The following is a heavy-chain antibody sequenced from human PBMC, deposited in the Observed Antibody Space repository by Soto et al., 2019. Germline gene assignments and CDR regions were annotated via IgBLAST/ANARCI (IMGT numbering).Heavy chain of an antibody. D-gene: IGHD3-3*01. Sequence: QVQVVESGGGVVQPGRSLRLSCAASGFTFNSFDMHWVRQAPGRGLEWVAVISHDGSNRYNADSVKGRFTISRDNSKKPVFLEVNSLRNEETALYFFAKGKRGYGFWSGYQTQSHWGQGTLVTVSS. V-gene: IGHV3-30*18. CDR2: ISHDGSNR. CDR1: GFTFNSFD. J-gene: IGHJ4*02. CDR3: AKGKRGYGFWSGYQTQSH.